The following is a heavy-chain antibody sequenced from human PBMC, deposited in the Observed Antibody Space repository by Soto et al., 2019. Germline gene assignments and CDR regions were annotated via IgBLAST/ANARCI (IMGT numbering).Heavy chain of an antibody. V-gene: IGHV4-31*03. CDR2: IDYSGST. Sequence: QVQLQESGPGLVKPSQTLSLTCTVSGGSISSGGYYWSWIRQHPGKGLEGIWYIDYSGSTYYNPSLKSRVTISVDTSKNPFSLKLSSVTAADTAVYYCARAPYDFWSGWGYYFDYWGQGTLVTVSS. J-gene: IGHJ4*02. CDR1: GGSISSGGYY. D-gene: IGHD3-3*01. CDR3: ARAPYDFWSGWGYYFDY.